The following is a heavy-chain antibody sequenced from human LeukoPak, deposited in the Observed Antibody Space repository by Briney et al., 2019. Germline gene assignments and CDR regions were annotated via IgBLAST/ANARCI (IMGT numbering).Heavy chain of an antibody. Sequence: GGSLRLSCAASGFTFSSYAMHWVRQAPGKGLEWVAVISYDGSNKYYADSVKGRFTISRDNSKNTLYLQMNSLRAEDTAVYYCAKDALRSSGWYYFDYWGQGTLVAVSS. D-gene: IGHD6-19*01. CDR2: ISYDGSNK. V-gene: IGHV3-30-3*01. CDR3: AKDALRSSGWYYFDY. CDR1: GFTFSSYA. J-gene: IGHJ4*02.